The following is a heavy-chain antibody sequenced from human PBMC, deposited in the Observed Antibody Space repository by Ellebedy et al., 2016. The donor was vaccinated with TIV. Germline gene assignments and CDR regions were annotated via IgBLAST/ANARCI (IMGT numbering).Heavy chain of an antibody. D-gene: IGHD2/OR15-2a*01. J-gene: IGHJ4*02. Sequence: PGGSLRLSCEGSGFTFSNYGFHRVRQAPGKGLEWVAGIADNGNHRLYADSVKGRFTTSRDNSKNTVYLQMDSLGAEDTAVYYCAKAHEKYFEFWGQGALVTVSS. CDR2: IADNGNHR. V-gene: IGHV3-30*18. CDR3: AKAHEKYFEF. CDR1: GFTFSNYG.